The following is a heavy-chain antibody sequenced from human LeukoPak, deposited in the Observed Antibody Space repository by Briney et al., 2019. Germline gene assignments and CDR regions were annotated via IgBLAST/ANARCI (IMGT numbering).Heavy chain of an antibody. CDR3: ATSTDQQWLVGGFDY. J-gene: IGHJ4*02. Sequence: ASVKVSCKASGYTFTGYYMHWVRQAPGQGLEWMGRINPNSGGTNYAQKFQGRVTMTRATSISTAYMGLSRLRSDDTAVYYCATSTDQQWLVGGFDYWGQGTLVTVSS. CDR2: INPNSGGT. CDR1: GYTFTGYY. V-gene: IGHV1-2*06. D-gene: IGHD6-19*01.